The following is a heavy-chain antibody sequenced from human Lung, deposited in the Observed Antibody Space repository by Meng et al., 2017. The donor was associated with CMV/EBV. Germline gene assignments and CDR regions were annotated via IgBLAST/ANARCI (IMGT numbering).Heavy chain of an antibody. CDR1: GFTFSSYA. CDR3: AIDFWSGYYLSDFDY. CDR2: ISGRGGST. V-gene: IGHV3-23*01. Sequence: GGSXRLXXAASGFTFSSYAMSWVRQAPGKGLEWVSTISGRGGSTYYADSVKGRFTISRDNSKNTLYLQMNSLRAEDTAVYYCAIDFWSGYYLSDFDYWGQGTLVTVSS. D-gene: IGHD3-3*01. J-gene: IGHJ4*02.